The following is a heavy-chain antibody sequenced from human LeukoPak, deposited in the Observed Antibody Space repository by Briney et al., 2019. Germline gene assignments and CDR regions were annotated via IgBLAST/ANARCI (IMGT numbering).Heavy chain of an antibody. CDR2: IYYSGST. Sequence: PSETLSLTCTVSGGSISSSSYYWGWIRQPPGKGLEWIGSIYYSGSTYYNPSLKSRVTMSVDTSKNQFSLKLSSVTAADTAVYYCARGLELYCSSTSCYLSGYYYYMDVWGKGTTVTVSS. CDR1: GGSISSSSYY. V-gene: IGHV4-39*07. CDR3: ARGLELYCSSTSCYLSGYYYYMDV. D-gene: IGHD2-2*01. J-gene: IGHJ6*03.